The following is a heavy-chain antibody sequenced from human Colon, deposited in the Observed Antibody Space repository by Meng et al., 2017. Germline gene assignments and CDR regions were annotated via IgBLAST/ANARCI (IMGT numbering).Heavy chain of an antibody. CDR2: IDHRGDP. CDR1: GGSITTNSY. CDR3: ARHGGYYQDY. V-gene: IGHV4-4*02. J-gene: IGHJ4*02. Sequence: HVLLLVPGPGRVKPSGPLSRTCAFSGGSITTNSYWSWVRQSPEKGLEWIGQIDHRGDPYYNPSLKSRVTMSVDRSKSQVSLQLTSVTAADTAVYYCARHGGYYQDYWGQGTLVTVSS. D-gene: IGHD4-23*01.